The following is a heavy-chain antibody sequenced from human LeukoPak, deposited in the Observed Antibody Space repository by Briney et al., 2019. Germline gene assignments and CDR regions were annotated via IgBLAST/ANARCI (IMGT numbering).Heavy chain of an antibody. Sequence: SETLSLTCTVSGGSISSYYWSWLRQPPGKGLEWIGYIYYSGSTNYNPSLKSRITISVDTSKNQFSLKLSSVTAADTAVYYCARVNRWAIDYWGQGTLVTVPS. CDR1: GGSISSYY. V-gene: IGHV4-59*01. CDR3: ARVNRWAIDY. J-gene: IGHJ4*02. D-gene: IGHD1-14*01. CDR2: IYYSGST.